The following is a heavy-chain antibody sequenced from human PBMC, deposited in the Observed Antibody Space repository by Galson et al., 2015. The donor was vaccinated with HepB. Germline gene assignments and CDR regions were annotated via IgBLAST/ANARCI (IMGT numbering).Heavy chain of an antibody. D-gene: IGHD2-2*01. CDR1: EFSVSDYY. CDR2: ISKTGTTK. V-gene: IGHV3-11*01. CDR3: ARDSDRSSTSCYDY. J-gene: IGHJ4*02. Sequence: LTLSCAASEFSVSDYYMSWIRQAPGKGLEWVSHISKTGTTKYYADSVKGRFTISRDNAKNSLYLQMNSLRAEDTAVYYCARDSDRSSTSCYDYWGQGTLVTVSS.